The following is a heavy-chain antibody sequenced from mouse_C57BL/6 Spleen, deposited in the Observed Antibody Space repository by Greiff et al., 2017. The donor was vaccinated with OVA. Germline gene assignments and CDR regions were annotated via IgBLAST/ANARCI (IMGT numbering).Heavy chain of an antibody. CDR3: VRHPHYYGSSDAKDY. V-gene: IGHV10-1*01. D-gene: IGHD1-1*01. CDR2: IRSKSNNYAT. CDR1: GFSFNTYA. J-gene: IGHJ4*01. Sequence: EVQLVESGGGLVQPKGSLKLSCAASGFSFNTYAMNWVRQAPGKGLDWVARIRSKSNNYATYYADSVKDRFTISRDDSESMLYLQMNNLKTENTAMYYCVRHPHYYGSSDAKDYWGQGTSVTVSS.